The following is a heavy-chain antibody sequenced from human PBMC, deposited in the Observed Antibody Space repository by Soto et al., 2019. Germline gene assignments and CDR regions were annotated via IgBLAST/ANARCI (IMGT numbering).Heavy chain of an antibody. V-gene: IGHV3-33*01. CDR1: GFTFSSYG. CDR3: ARDRIAAADYYYCGMDV. J-gene: IGHJ6*02. D-gene: IGHD6-13*01. Sequence: GGSLRLSCAASGFTFSSYGMHWVRQAPGKGLEWVAVIWYDGSNKYYADSVKGRFTISRDNSKNTLYLQMNSLRAEDTAVYYCARDRIAAADYYYCGMDVWGQGTTVTVSS. CDR2: IWYDGSNK.